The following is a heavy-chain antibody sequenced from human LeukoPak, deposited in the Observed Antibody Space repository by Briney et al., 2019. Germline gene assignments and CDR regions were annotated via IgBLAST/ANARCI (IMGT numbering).Heavy chain of an antibody. Sequence: GASVKVSCKASGGTFSSYAISWVRQAPGQGLEWMGRIIPILGIANYAQKFQGRVTITADKSTSTAYMELSSLRSENTAVYYCARDPSAAAGTSRRPYWYFDLWGRGTLVTVSS. J-gene: IGHJ2*01. CDR3: ARDPSAAAGTSRRPYWYFDL. CDR1: GGTFSSYA. D-gene: IGHD6-13*01. CDR2: IIPILGIA. V-gene: IGHV1-69*04.